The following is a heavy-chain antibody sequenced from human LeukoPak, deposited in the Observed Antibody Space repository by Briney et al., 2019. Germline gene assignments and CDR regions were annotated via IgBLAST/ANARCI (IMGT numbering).Heavy chain of an antibody. V-gene: IGHV4-59*08. D-gene: IGHD2-15*01. CDR1: GGSISIYY. J-gene: IGHJ4*02. CDR3: ARRCSGGSCYRAFDY. CDR2: IYYSGST. Sequence: PSETLSLTCTVSGGSISIYYCSWIRQPPGKGLEWIGYIYYSGSTNYNPSLKSRVTISVDTSKNQFSLKLSSVTAADTAVYYCARRCSGGSCYRAFDYWGQGTLVTVSS.